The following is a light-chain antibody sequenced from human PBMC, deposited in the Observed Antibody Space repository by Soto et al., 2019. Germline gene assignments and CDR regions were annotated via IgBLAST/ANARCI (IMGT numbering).Light chain of an antibody. CDR3: SSYTSSSTDV. Sequence: QSVLTQPASVSGSPGQSITISCTGTSSDVGGYNYVSWYQRHPGKAPKLMLYEVSNRPSGVSNRFSGSKSGNTASLTISGLQAEDEADYYCSSYTSSSTDVFGTGTKVTVL. J-gene: IGLJ1*01. CDR2: EVS. CDR1: SSDVGGYNY. V-gene: IGLV2-14*01.